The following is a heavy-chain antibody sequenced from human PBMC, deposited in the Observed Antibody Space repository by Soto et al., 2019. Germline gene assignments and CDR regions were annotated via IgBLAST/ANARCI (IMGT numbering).Heavy chain of an antibody. CDR1: GFSLSTSGVG. V-gene: IGHV2-5*02. Sequence: QITLKESGPTLVKTTQTLTLTCTFSGFSLSTSGVGVGWIRQPPGKALEWLALIYWDDDKRYSPSLKSRLSINKDTSKNQVVLTMTNMDPVDTATYYCAHRQTYCGGNCYSGFDYWGQGTLVTVSS. CDR2: IYWDDDK. J-gene: IGHJ4*02. CDR3: AHRQTYCGGNCYSGFDY. D-gene: IGHD2-21*02.